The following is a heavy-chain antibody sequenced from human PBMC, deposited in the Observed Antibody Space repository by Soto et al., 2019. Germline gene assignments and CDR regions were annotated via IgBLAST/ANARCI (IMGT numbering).Heavy chain of an antibody. CDR3: ARVHHYCSGGSCYSDWFDP. D-gene: IGHD2-15*01. V-gene: IGHV4-31*03. CDR2: IYYSGST. CDR1: GGSISSGGYY. Sequence: QVQLQESGPGLVKPSQTLSLTCTVSGGSISSGGYYWSWIRQHPGKGLEWIGYIYYSGSTYYNSSLKSRVTISVDTSKTQFSLKLSSVTAADTAVYYCARVHHYCSGGSCYSDWFDPWGQGTLVTVSS. J-gene: IGHJ5*02.